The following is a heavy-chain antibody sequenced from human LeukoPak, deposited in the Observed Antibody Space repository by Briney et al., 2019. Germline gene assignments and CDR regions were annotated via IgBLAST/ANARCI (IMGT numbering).Heavy chain of an antibody. CDR3: ARSIVVVYDDAFDL. J-gene: IGHJ3*01. V-gene: IGHV3-30-3*01. D-gene: IGHD2-15*01. Sequence: PGGSLRLSCAASGFVFSHFAMHWVRQAPGRGLEWVTLISYDGIKKNYADSVKGRFTISRDNSKNTLYLQMNGLRPEDTAVYYCARSIVVVYDDAFDLWGQGTVVAVSS. CDR2: ISYDGIKK. CDR1: GFVFSHFA.